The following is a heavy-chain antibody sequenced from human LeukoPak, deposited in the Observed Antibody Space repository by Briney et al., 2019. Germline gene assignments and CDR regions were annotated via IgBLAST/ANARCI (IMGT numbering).Heavy chain of an antibody. Sequence: GGSLRLSCAASGFTFSNYWMSWVRQAPEKGLEWVANIKEDGSEKYYVESVEGRFTISGDNAKTSLYLQMNSLRADDTAVYYCARVRSRAVAFDYWGQGTLVTVSS. D-gene: IGHD6-13*01. CDR1: GFTFSNYW. V-gene: IGHV3-7*03. CDR2: IKEDGSEK. J-gene: IGHJ4*02. CDR3: ARVRSRAVAFDY.